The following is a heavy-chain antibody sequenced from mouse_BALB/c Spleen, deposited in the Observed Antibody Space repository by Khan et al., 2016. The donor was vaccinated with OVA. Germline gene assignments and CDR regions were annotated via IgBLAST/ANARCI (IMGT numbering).Heavy chain of an antibody. CDR3: TRHGYAACFTY. Sequence: VQLKESGPELMKPGASVKISCKASGYSFTSYYIHWVMQSHGKSLEWIGYIDPFSGGTTYNQKFKGKATLTVDKSSSTAYITLSNLNSEDSAVDYCTRHGYAACFTYWGQGTLVTVSA. CDR1: GYSFTSYY. CDR2: IDPFSGGT. V-gene: IGHV1S135*01. J-gene: IGHJ3*01. D-gene: IGHD2-2*01.